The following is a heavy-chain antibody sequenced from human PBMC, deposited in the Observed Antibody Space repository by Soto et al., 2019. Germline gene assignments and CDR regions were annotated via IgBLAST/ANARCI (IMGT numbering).Heavy chain of an antibody. D-gene: IGHD2-15*01. Sequence: PSETLSLTCAVSGGSISSSNWWSWVRQPPGKGLEWIGEIYHSGSTNYNPSLKSRVTISVDKSKNQFSLKLSSVTAADTAVYYCARNNVVVVAANRYYYGMDVWGQGTTVTAP. CDR3: ARNNVVVVAANRYYYGMDV. CDR1: GGSISSSNW. CDR2: IYHSGST. V-gene: IGHV4-4*02. J-gene: IGHJ6*02.